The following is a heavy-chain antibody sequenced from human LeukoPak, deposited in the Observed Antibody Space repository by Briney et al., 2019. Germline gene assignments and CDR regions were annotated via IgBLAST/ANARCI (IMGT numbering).Heavy chain of an antibody. CDR2: ISSSGSTI. CDR1: GFTFSDYY. Sequence: KPGGSLRLSCAASGFTFSDYYMSWIRQAPGKGLEWVSYISSSGSTIYYADSVKGRFTISRDNAKNSLYLQMNSLRAEDTAVYYCARDPRRYCSSTSCYSFPDGLGYWGQGTPVTVSS. V-gene: IGHV3-11*01. CDR3: ARDPRRYCSSTSCYSFPDGLGY. D-gene: IGHD2-2*01. J-gene: IGHJ4*02.